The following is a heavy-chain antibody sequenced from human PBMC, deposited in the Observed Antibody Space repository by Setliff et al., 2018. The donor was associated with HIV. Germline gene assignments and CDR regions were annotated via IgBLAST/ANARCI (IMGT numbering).Heavy chain of an antibody. Sequence: GGSLRLSCTTSGFTFGSYGMHWVRQAPGKGLEWVANIWYDGSEKYYADSVKGRFTISRDKSKNTLYLQMNSLRTEDTAVYYCARVFQSYFFDFWGQGTLVTVS. CDR1: GFTFGSYG. D-gene: IGHD3-3*01. J-gene: IGHJ4*02. V-gene: IGHV3-33*01. CDR2: IWYDGSEK. CDR3: ARVFQSYFFDF.